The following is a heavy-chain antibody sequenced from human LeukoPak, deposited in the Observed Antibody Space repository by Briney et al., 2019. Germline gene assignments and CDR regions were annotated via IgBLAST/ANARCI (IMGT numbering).Heavy chain of an antibody. Sequence: PSETLSLTCTVSGGSISSYHWSWIRQPAGKGLEWIGRIYTSGSTNYNPSLKSRVTMSVDTSKNQFSLKLSSVTAADTAVYYCARDRYYGSGSSPSFDYWGQGTLVTVSS. CDR2: IYTSGST. CDR1: GGSISSYH. D-gene: IGHD3-10*01. CDR3: ARDRYYGSGSSPSFDY. J-gene: IGHJ4*02. V-gene: IGHV4-4*07.